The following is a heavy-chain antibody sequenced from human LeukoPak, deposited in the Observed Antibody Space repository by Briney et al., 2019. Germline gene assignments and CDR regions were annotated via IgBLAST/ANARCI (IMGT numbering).Heavy chain of an antibody. V-gene: IGHV3-21*01. CDR2: ISSSSSYI. D-gene: IGHD5-12*01. Sequence: PGGSLRLSCAASGFTFSSSEMNWVRQAPGKGLEWVSSISSSSSYIYYADSVKGRFTISRDNAKNSLYLQMNSLRAEDTAVYYCARDKGYENGLYEYWGQGNLVNV. CDR1: GFTFSSSE. CDR3: ARDKGYENGLYEY. J-gene: IGHJ4*02.